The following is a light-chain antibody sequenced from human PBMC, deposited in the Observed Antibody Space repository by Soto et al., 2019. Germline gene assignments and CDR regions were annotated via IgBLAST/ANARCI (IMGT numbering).Light chain of an antibody. Sequence: EIVMTQSPATLSVSPGERVTLSCRASQSVSSNLAWYQQKPGQGPSLLIYGASTRATGIPVRFSGSGSGTEFTLTISSLQSEYFAVYYCQQYNKWLSFGGGTKVEIK. CDR2: GAS. V-gene: IGKV3-15*01. CDR1: QSVSSN. J-gene: IGKJ4*01. CDR3: QQYNKWLS.